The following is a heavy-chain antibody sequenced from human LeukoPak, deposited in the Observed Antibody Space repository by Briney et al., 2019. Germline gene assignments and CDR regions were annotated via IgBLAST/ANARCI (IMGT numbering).Heavy chain of an antibody. V-gene: IGHV3-7*04. J-gene: IGHJ4*02. CDR1: GFTFSRYW. CDR2: IRGDAGDK. D-gene: IGHD6-19*01. Sequence: GGPLRLSCAATGFTFSRYWMAWVRQAPGKGLEWVANIRGDAGDKGYADSVKGRFTISRDNGKNSLYLQMNSLTDEDTAVYYCAKDVAGALDFWGQGTLLIVSS. CDR3: AKDVAGALDF.